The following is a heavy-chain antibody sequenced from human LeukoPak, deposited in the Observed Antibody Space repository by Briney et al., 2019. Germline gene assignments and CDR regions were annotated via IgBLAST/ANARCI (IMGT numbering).Heavy chain of an antibody. J-gene: IGHJ5*02. CDR2: IIPIFVTA. CDR1: GYTFIGYY. CDR3: ARGYDSSGYYISPFDP. V-gene: IGHV1-69*06. Sequence: GASVKVSCKPSGYTFIGYYLHWGRQAPGQGLEWMGGIIPIFVTANYPQKFQGRVTITADKSTSTAYMELSSLRSEDTAVYYCARGYDSSGYYISPFDPWGQGTLVTVSS. D-gene: IGHD3-22*01.